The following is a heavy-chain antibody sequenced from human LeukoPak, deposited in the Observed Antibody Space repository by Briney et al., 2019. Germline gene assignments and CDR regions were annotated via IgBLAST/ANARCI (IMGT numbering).Heavy chain of an antibody. CDR2: ISYDGSNK. V-gene: IGHV3-30*18. CDR1: GYTFSSYG. D-gene: IGHD6-13*01. J-gene: IGHJ4*02. CDR3: AKGLTYSSSWPHDY. Sequence: GGSLRLSCAASGYTFSSYGMHWVRQAPGKGLEWVAVISYDGSNKYYADSVKGRFTISRDNSKNTLYLQMNSLRAEDTAVYYCAKGLTYSSSWPHDYWGQGTLVTVSS.